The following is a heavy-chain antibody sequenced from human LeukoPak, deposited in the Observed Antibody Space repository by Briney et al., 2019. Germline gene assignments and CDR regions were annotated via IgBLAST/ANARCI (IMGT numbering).Heavy chain of an antibody. D-gene: IGHD4-17*01. J-gene: IGHJ4*02. V-gene: IGHV4-59*01. Sequence: PSETLSLTCTVSGGSISSCYWSWIRQPPGKGLEWIGYIYYSGSTSYNPSLKSRVTMSVDTSKNQFSLNLSSVTAADTAVYYCARIDTVDYGYYFDYWGQGTLVTVSS. CDR2: IYYSGST. CDR3: ARIDTVDYGYYFDY. CDR1: GGSISSCY.